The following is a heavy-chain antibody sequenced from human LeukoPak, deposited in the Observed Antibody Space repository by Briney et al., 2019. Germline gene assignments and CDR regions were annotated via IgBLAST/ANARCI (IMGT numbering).Heavy chain of an antibody. CDR2: IFYSGST. V-gene: IGHV4-39*01. J-gene: IGHJ4*02. Sequence: PLETLSLTCTVSGGSISSSTYYWGWIRQPPGKGLEWIGNIFYSGSTYYNPSLKSRVTISVDTSKNQFSLKLSSVTAADTAVYYCARGIDYWGQGTLVTVSS. CDR1: GGSISSSTYY. CDR3: ARGIDY.